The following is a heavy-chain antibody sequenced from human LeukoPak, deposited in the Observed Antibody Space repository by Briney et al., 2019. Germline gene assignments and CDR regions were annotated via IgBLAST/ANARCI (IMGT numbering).Heavy chain of an antibody. CDR3: SRGAVPPDY. CDR1: GFTFRSYA. V-gene: IGHV3-49*04. Sequence: PGGSLRPSCTASGFTFRSYALTWVRQAPGMGPEWVGFISSTAYGGTAEYAASVRGRFTISRDDSKSIAFLQMNSLKTEDTAMYYCSRGAVPPDYWGQGTLVTVSS. CDR2: ISSTAYGGTA. D-gene: IGHD4-17*01. J-gene: IGHJ4*02.